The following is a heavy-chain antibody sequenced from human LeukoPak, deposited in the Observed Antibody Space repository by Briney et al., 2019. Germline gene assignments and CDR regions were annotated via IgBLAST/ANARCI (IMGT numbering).Heavy chain of an antibody. CDR2: IYPGDSDT. Sequence: IIYPGDSDTRYSPSFQGQVTISADKSISTAYLQWSSLKASDTAMYYCARPSGDSEEVFDYWGQGTLVTVSS. V-gene: IGHV5-51*01. D-gene: IGHD4-17*01. CDR3: ARPSGDSEEVFDY. J-gene: IGHJ4*02.